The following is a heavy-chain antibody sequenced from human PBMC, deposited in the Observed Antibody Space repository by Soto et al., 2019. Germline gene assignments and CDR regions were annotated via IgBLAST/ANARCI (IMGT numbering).Heavy chain of an antibody. Sequence: ASVKVSCKASGYTFTSYGISWVRQAPGQGLEWVGWISAHNGDTRYAQNLRGRITMTADTFTNTAYMELTSLTSDDTAVYYCARDWSRYYDSSGLMWFYWGQGTLVTVS. D-gene: IGHD3-22*01. CDR2: ISAHNGDT. CDR3: ARDWSRYYDSSGLMWFY. CDR1: GYTFTSYG. J-gene: IGHJ4*02. V-gene: IGHV1-18*01.